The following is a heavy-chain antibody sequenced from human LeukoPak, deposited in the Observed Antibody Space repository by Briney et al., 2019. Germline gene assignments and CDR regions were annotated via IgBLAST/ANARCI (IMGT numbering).Heavy chain of an antibody. D-gene: IGHD5-12*01. V-gene: IGHV3-21*01. J-gene: IGHJ4*02. Sequence: GGTLRLSCAASGFTFSSYSMNWVRQAPGKGLEWVSSISSTSSYIYYAASVKGRFTISRDNAKNSLYLQMNSLISEDTAVYYCAREYSGYEAYWGQGTLVTVSS. CDR1: GFTFSSYS. CDR2: ISSTSSYI. CDR3: AREYSGYEAY.